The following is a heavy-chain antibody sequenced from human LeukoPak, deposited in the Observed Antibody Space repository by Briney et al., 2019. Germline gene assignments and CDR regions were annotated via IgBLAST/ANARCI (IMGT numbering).Heavy chain of an antibody. CDR3: ARGRPGELLWLYFQH. CDR2: IYPGDSDT. V-gene: IGHV5-51*03. J-gene: IGHJ1*01. D-gene: IGHD3-10*01. Sequence: PGESLKISCQGSGYSFTSYWIGWVRQMPGKGLGWMGIIYPGDSDTRYSPSFQGQVTIPADKSISNAYLQWSSLKASDTAMYYCARGRPGELLWLYFQHWGQGTLVTVSS. CDR1: GYSFTSYW.